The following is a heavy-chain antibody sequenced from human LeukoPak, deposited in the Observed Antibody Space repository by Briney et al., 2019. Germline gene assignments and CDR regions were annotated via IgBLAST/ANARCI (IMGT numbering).Heavy chain of an antibody. V-gene: IGHV4-34*01. CDR2: VNHSGTA. CDR1: GGSFSGYY. D-gene: IGHD1-26*01. J-gene: IGHJ3*02. Sequence: SETLSLNCAVHGGSFSGYYWSWIRQPPGQGLEWIGEVNHSGTARYNPSLESRVTISVDTSKSQSSLNVYFVTAADTAVYYCASLNPFSGRRNAFDIWGQGAMVTVSS. CDR3: ASLNPFSGRRNAFDI.